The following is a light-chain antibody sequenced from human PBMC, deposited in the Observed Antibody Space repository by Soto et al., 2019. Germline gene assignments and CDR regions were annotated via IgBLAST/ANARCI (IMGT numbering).Light chain of an antibody. CDR1: QSVSSS. Sequence: EIWMTQSPATLSVSPGERATLSCRASQSVSSSLDWYQQKPGQAPRLLIYGASTRVNDIPASFSGSGSGTEFTLTISSLKSEDFAVYYRQQYNNWHTLTFGPGTRLETK. CDR3: QQYNNWHTLT. V-gene: IGKV3-15*01. J-gene: IGKJ5*01. CDR2: GAS.